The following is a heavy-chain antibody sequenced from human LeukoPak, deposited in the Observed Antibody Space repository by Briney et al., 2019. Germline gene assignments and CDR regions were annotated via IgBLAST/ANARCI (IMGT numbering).Heavy chain of an antibody. CDR3: ARDLRFLEWSLDY. D-gene: IGHD3-3*01. CDR1: GYTFTGYY. Sequence: ASVKVSCKASGYTFTGYYMHWVRQAPGQGLEWMGWINPNGGGTNYAQKFQGRVTMTRDTSISTAYMELSRLRSDDTAVYYCARDLRFLEWSLDYWGQGTLVTVSS. V-gene: IGHV1-2*02. CDR2: INPNGGGT. J-gene: IGHJ4*02.